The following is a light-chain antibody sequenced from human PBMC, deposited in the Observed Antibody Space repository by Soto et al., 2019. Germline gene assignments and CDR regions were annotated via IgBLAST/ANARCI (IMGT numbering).Light chain of an antibody. Sequence: QSALTQPASVSGSPGQSITISCTETSSDIGSYNLVSWFQQHPGEAPKLMIYEGTKRPSGVPDRFSGSKSGNTASLTVSGLQAEDEADYYCSSYAGSCNVFGTGTKLTVL. CDR1: SSDIGSYNL. CDR2: EGT. CDR3: SSYAGSCNV. V-gene: IGLV2-14*02. J-gene: IGLJ1*01.